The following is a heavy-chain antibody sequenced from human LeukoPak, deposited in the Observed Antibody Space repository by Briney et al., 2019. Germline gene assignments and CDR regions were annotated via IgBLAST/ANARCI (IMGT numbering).Heavy chain of an antibody. CDR2: IYYSGST. V-gene: IGHV4-59*01. J-gene: IGHJ3*02. CDR1: GVSISSYS. D-gene: IGHD3-22*01. Sequence: PSETLSLTCTVSGVSISSYSWSWIRQPPGKGLEWIGYIYYSGSTNYNPSLKSRVTISVDTSKNQFSLKLSSVTAADTAVYYCARDAMIVPQQYAFDIWGQGTMVTVSS. CDR3: ARDAMIVPQQYAFDI.